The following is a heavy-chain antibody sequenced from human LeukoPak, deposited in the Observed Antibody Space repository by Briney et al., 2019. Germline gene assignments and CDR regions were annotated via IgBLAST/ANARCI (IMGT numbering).Heavy chain of an antibody. CDR3: TGRNKSIDY. D-gene: IGHD2/OR15-2a*01. V-gene: IGHV3-74*01. J-gene: IGHJ4*02. CDR1: GFTFSSYW. Sequence: GGSLRLSCAASGFTFSSYWMHWVRQAPGKGLVWVSRISGDGINTTYEDSVKGRFTISRDNAKNTLYLQMNSLRAEDTAVYYCTGRNKSIDYWGQGTLVTVSS. CDR2: ISGDGINT.